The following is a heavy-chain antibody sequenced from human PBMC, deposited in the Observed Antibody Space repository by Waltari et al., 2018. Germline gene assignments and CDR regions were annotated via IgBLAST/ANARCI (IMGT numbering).Heavy chain of an antibody. D-gene: IGHD2-15*01. V-gene: IGHV1-3*01. J-gene: IGHJ4*02. CDR3: ARDKVVAATLYYFDY. CDR1: GYTFTSYA. Sequence: QVQLVQSGAEVKKPGASVKVSCKASGYTFTSYAMHWVRQAPGQRLEWMGWINAGNGNTKDSQKFQGRVTITRETSASTAYMELSSLRSEDTAVYYCARDKVVAATLYYFDYWGQGTLVTVSS. CDR2: INAGNGNT.